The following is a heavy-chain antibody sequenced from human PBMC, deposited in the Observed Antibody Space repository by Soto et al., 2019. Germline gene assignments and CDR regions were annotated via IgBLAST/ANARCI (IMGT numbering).Heavy chain of an antibody. CDR3: AKGLISTGFLEWINLGY. V-gene: IGHV3-23*01. J-gene: IGHJ4*02. CDR1: GFTFSSYA. Sequence: EVQLLESGGGLVQPGGSLRLSCAASGFTFSSYAMSWVRQAPGKGLEWVSAISGSGGSTYYADSVKGRFTISRDNSKNTLYLQMNSLRAEDTAVYYCAKGLISTGFLEWINLGYWGQGTLVTVSS. CDR2: ISGSGGST. D-gene: IGHD3-3*01.